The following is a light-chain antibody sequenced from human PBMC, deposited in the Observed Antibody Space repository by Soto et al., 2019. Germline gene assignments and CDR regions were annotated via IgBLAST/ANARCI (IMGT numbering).Light chain of an antibody. V-gene: IGKV1-9*01. CDR2: SAS. Sequence: DIQLTHSPSFLSAFVGDTVTISCRASQAMSTYLAWYQQKPGKVPKLLIRSASTLQSGVPPRFSGGGSGTEFTLTISTLQPDDSGIYYCQQLNGYQLAFGGGTNVEFK. CDR1: QAMSTY. J-gene: IGKJ4*01. CDR3: QQLNGYQLA.